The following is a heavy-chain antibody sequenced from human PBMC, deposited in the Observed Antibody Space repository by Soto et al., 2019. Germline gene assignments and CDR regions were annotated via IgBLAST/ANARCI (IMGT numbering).Heavy chain of an antibody. V-gene: IGHV3-30*18. Sequence: QVQLVESGGGVVQPGRSLRLSCAASGFIFSSYGMHWVRQAPGKGLEWVAVISYDGSKKYYVDSVKGRFTISRDNSKNTPYRQMNSLRAEDTAVSYCAKGLGYYDSSGSMERGAFDIWGQGRMVTVSS. CDR1: GFIFSSYG. D-gene: IGHD3-22*01. CDR2: ISYDGSKK. J-gene: IGHJ3*02. CDR3: AKGLGYYDSSGSMERGAFDI.